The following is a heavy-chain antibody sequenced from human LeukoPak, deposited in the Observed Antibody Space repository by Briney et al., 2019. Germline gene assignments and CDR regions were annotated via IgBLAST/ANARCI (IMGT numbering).Heavy chain of an antibody. CDR3: ARGGTYDI. CDR2: IKQDGSQE. J-gene: IGHJ3*02. V-gene: IGHV3-7*01. CDR1: GFTYSRYW. Sequence: SGGSLRLSCVVSGFTYSRYWMTWFRQAPGKGLEWVANIKQDGSQENYVDSVKGRFTISRDNAKKSLYLQMNSLRGEDTAVYFCARGGTYDIWGQGTRVTVSS.